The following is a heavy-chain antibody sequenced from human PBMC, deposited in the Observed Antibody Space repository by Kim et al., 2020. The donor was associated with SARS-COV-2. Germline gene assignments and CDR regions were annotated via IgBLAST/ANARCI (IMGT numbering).Heavy chain of an antibody. J-gene: IGHJ6*02. CDR2: ISSSSSYI. CDR3: ARFNKLWFEGGYYYGMDV. V-gene: IGHV3-21*01. D-gene: IGHD3-10*01. Sequence: GGSLRLSCAASGFTFSSYSMNWVRQAPGKGLEWVSSISSSSSYIYYADSVKGRFTISRDNAKNSLYLQMNSLRAEDTAVYYCARFNKLWFEGGYYYGMDVWGQGTTVTVSS. CDR1: GFTFSSYS.